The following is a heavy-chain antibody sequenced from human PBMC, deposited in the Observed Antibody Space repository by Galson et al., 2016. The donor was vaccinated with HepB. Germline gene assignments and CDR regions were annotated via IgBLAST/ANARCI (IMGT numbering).Heavy chain of an antibody. CDR2: ISWNSATI. CDR1: GFTFHDYA. J-gene: IGHJ4*02. D-gene: IGHD3-16*02. Sequence: SLRLSCAASGFTFHDYAMHWVRQSPGKGLEWVAGISWNSATIGYADSVKGRFTISRDNGKNSLSLQMHSLRAEDTAVYYCFSPSYDYGWETYREYWGQGTLVTVSS. CDR3: FSPSYDYGWETYREY. V-gene: IGHV3-9*01.